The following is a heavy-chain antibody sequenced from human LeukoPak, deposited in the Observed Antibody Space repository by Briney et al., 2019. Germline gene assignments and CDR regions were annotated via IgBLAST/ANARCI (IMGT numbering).Heavy chain of an antibody. V-gene: IGHV1-3*01. D-gene: IGHD5-12*01. CDR1: GYTFTSCA. CDR2: INAGNGNT. J-gene: IGHJ4*02. CDR3: ARALGSGYDSLFDY. Sequence: ASVKVSCKASGYTFTSCAMHWVRQAPGQRLEWMGWINAGNGNTKYSQKFQGRVTITRDTSASTAYMELSSLRSEDTAVYYCARALGSGYDSLFDYWGQGTLVTVSS.